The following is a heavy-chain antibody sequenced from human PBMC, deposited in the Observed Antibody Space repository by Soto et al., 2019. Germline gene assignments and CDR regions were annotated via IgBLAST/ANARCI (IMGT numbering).Heavy chain of an antibody. V-gene: IGHV3-23*01. J-gene: IGHJ4*02. CDR1: GFTFRGYA. D-gene: IGHD2-21*01. CDR2: ISGSGDST. Sequence: EEQLLESGGGLAQPGGSLRLSCAASGFTFRGYAMSWVRQAPGKGPEWVSGISGSGDSTYHAKSVKGRFIISRDNSKNKMYLEINSMRAEDTAVSYCAKAYGASHSPFDCWGQGTLVAVSS. CDR3: AKAYGASHSPFDC.